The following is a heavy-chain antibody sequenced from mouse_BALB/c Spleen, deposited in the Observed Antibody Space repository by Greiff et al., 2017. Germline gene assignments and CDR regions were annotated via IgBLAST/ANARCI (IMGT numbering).Heavy chain of an antibody. CDR1: GFTFSSFG. D-gene: IGHD3-3*01. V-gene: IGHV5-17*02. CDR3: ARSSGGLYYFDY. Sequence: EVQWVESGGGLVQPGGSRKLSCAASGFTFSSFGMHWVRQAPEKGLEWVAYISSGSSTIYYADTVKGRFTISRDNPKNTLFLQMTSLRSEDTAMYYCARSSGGLYYFDYWGQGTTLTVSS. CDR2: ISSGSSTI. J-gene: IGHJ2*01.